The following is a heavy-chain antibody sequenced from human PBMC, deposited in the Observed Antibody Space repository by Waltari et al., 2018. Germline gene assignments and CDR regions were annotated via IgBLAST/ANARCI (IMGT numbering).Heavy chain of an antibody. D-gene: IGHD6-13*01. CDR3: ARGGIAAAGTVDY. Sequence: EVQLVESGGGLVQPGGSLRLSCAASGFTFSSYSMNWVRQAPGKGLEWVSYISSSSSTIYYADSVKGRFTISRDNAKNSLYLQMNSLRAEDTAVYYCARGGIAAAGTVDYWGQGTLVTVSS. CDR2: ISSSSSTI. CDR1: GFTFSSYS. V-gene: IGHV3-48*04. J-gene: IGHJ4*02.